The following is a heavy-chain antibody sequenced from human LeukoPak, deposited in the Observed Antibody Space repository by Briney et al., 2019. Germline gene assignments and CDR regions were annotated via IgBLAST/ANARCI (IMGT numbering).Heavy chain of an antibody. CDR1: AGSISIYY. CDR2: IYYSGST. Sequence: SETLSLTCTVSAGSISIYYWSWIRQPPGKGLEWIGYIYYSGSTNYNPPLKSRVTISVHTSKTQFSLKLSSVTAADTAVYYCARGPTYYYDSSGYPDAFDIWGQGTMVTVSS. V-gene: IGHV4-59*01. D-gene: IGHD3-22*01. CDR3: ARGPTYYYDSSGYPDAFDI. J-gene: IGHJ3*02.